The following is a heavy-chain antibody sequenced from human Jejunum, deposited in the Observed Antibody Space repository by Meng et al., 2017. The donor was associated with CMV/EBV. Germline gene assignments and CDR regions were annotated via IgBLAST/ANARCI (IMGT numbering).Heavy chain of an antibody. CDR2: ISSSSSYI. J-gene: IGHJ6*02. V-gene: IGHV3-21*01. Sequence: AASGFTFSSYWMIWVRQAPGKGLEWFSSISSSSSYIYYADSVKGRFTISRDNAKNSLYLQMNSLRAEDTAVYYCARAGGIYDSPDVWGQGTTVTVSS. CDR1: GFTFSSYW. D-gene: IGHD3-3*01. CDR3: ARAGGIYDSPDV.